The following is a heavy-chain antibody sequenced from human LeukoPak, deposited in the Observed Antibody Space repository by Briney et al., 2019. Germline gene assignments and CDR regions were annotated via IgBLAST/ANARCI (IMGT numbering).Heavy chain of an antibody. CDR3: ARDTPGEESH. Sequence: PGGSLRLSCAASGFTFSSYSMNWVRQAPGKGLEWVSYISSSSTIYYADSVKGRFTISRDNAKKSLYLQMNSLRAEDTAVYYCARDTPGEESHWGQGTLVTVSS. CDR1: GFTFSSYS. J-gene: IGHJ4*02. CDR2: ISSSSTI. V-gene: IGHV3-48*01. D-gene: IGHD2-2*01.